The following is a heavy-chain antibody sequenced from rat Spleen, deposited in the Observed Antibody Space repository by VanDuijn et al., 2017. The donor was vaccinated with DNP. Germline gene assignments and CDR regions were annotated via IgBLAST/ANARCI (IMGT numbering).Heavy chain of an antibody. CDR1: RFIFNNYW. D-gene: IGHD4-3*01. V-gene: IGHV5-31*01. J-gene: IGHJ2*01. CDR2: INNRGGNT. Sequence: EVQLAESGGDLVQPGRSLKLSCVVSRFIFNNYWMTWFRQVPGKGLEWVASINNRGGNTYYPDSVKGRFTISRDNAESTLYLQMNSLRSEDMATYYCVRWYNSGYYFDYWGQGVMVTVSS. CDR3: VRWYNSGYYFDY.